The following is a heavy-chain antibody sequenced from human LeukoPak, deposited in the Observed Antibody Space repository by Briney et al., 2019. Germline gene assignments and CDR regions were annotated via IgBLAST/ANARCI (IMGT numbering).Heavy chain of an antibody. CDR3: ARVDSSVEAFDI. D-gene: IGHD3-22*01. J-gene: IGHJ3*02. CDR2: ISAYNGNT. CDR1: GYTFTSYG. Sequence: ASVKVSCKASGYTFTSYGISWVRQAPGQGLEWMGWISAYNGNTNYAQKLQGRVTMTTDTSTSTAYMELRSLRSEDTAVYYCARVDSSVEAFDIWGQGTMVTVSS. V-gene: IGHV1-18*01.